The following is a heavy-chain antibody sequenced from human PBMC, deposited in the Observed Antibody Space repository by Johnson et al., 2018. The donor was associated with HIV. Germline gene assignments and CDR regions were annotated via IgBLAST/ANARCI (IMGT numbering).Heavy chain of an antibody. J-gene: IGHJ3*01. Sequence: VQLVESGGGLVQPGGSLRLSCAASGFTVSSNYMSWVRQAPGKGLEWVSVIYSGDTTYYAGSVKGRFTISRDNSKNTLYLQMNSLRVDDTAIYYCAREGRTGPDTFDVWGQGTMLTVSS. CDR1: GFTVSSNY. V-gene: IGHV3-66*01. CDR3: AREGRTGPDTFDV. CDR2: IYSGDTT.